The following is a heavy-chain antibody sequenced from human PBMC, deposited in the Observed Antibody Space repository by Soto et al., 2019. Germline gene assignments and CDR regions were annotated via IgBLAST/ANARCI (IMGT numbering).Heavy chain of an antibody. CDR1: RFTFSSYG. D-gene: IGHD3-22*01. CDR2: ISYDGSNK. V-gene: IGHV3-30*03. J-gene: IGHJ5*02. Sequence: GGSLRLSCASSRFTFSSYGMHWVSQAPGKGLEWVAVISYDGSNKYYVDSVKGRFTISRDNSKNTLYLQMNSLRAEDTAVYYCATVGDYYDSSGDETRSWFDPWGQGTLVTVSS. CDR3: ATVGDYYDSSGDETRSWFDP.